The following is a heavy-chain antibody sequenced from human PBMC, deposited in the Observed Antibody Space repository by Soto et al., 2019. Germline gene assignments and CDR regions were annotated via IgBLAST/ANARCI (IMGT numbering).Heavy chain of an antibody. V-gene: IGHV4-34*01. CDR1: GGSFSGYY. CDR3: ARAQQLVLLGFYSDY. D-gene: IGHD6-13*01. Sequence: SETLSLTCAVYGGSFSGYYWSWIRQPPGKGLEWIGEINHSGSTNYNPSLKSRVTISVDTSKNQFSLKLSSVTAADTAVYYCARAQQLVLLGFYSDYWGQGTLVTVSS. CDR2: INHSGST. J-gene: IGHJ4*02.